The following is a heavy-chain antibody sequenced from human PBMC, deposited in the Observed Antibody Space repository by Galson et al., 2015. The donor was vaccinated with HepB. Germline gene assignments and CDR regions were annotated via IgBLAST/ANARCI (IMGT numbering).Heavy chain of an antibody. D-gene: IGHD2/OR15-2a*01. J-gene: IGHJ3*01. V-gene: IGHV3-21*01. CDR3: ARGRGLDYFAFDF. Sequence: SLRLSCAVSGFNLSGYSMNWVRQAPGRGLEWVSVITSGGDYINYADSVKGRFTISRDNTKNSLYLQMNSLRAEDTAVYYCARGRGLDYFAFDFWGQGTMVTVSS. CDR2: ITSGGDYI. CDR1: GFNLSGYS.